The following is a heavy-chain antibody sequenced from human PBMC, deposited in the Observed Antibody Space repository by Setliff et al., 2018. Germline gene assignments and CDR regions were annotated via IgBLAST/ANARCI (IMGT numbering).Heavy chain of an antibody. D-gene: IGHD1-1*01. CDR2: IHPSGST. V-gene: IGHV4-61*02. J-gene: IGHJ5*02. Sequence: SETLSLTCTVSGGSISSGSCHWSWIRKPAGKGLEWIGRIHPSGSTNYNPSLKSRVTISVDTSKNQFSLKVSSVTAADTAVYYCARTTGSTHNWLDPWGPGTLVTVSS. CDR3: ARTTGSTHNWLDP. CDR1: GGSISSGSCH.